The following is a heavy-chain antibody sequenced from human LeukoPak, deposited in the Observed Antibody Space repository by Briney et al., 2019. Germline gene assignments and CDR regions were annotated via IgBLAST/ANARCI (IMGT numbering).Heavy chain of an antibody. J-gene: IGHJ6*03. CDR2: ISYDGSNK. Sequence: GGSLRLSCAASGFTFSSYAMHWVRQAPGKGLEWVAVISYDGSNKYYADSVKGRFTISRGNSKNTLYLQMNSLRAEDTAVYYCARDWGVEGRPGYMDVWGKGTTVTVSS. CDR1: GFTFSSYA. D-gene: IGHD6-6*01. V-gene: IGHV3-30*04. CDR3: ARDWGVEGRPGYMDV.